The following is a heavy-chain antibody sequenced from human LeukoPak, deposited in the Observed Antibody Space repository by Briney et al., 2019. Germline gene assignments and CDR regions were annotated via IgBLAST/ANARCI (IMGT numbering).Heavy chain of an antibody. CDR3: VSRGCTANACFVSSFNCFDH. V-gene: IGHV3-7*03. D-gene: IGHD2-8*02. Sequence: AGGSLRLSCAASGLTFSRYWLTWVRQAPGKGLEWVVNINQDGSEKNYVDSVKGRFTISRDNAKSSLYLQMNSLRDEDTAVYHCVSRGCTANACFVSSFNCFDHWGQGSLVTVSS. J-gene: IGHJ4*02. CDR1: GLTFSRYW. CDR2: INQDGSEK.